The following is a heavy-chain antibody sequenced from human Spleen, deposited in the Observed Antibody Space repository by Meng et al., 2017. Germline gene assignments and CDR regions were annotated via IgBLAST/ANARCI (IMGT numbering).Heavy chain of an antibody. CDR3: AKDEYASGWYVSDY. CDR2: IGGSGAYTGSGGST. Sequence: GGSLRLSCAASGFTFSSSAMHWVRQAPGKGLEWVSTIGGSGAYTGSGGSTYYADSVKGRFTISRDNAKNTLYLQMNSLRAEDTAVYYCAKDEYASGWYVSDYWGQGILVTVSS. D-gene: IGHD6-19*01. V-gene: IGHV3-23*01. J-gene: IGHJ4*02. CDR1: GFTFSSSA.